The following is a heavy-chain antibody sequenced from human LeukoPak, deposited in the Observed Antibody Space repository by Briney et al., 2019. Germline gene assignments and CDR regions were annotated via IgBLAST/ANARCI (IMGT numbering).Heavy chain of an antibody. J-gene: IGHJ4*02. CDR2: IIPILGIA. D-gene: IGHD5/OR15-5a*01. CDR1: GGTFSSYA. CDR3: ARSKVSVSQPRSLDY. Sequence: GGSLRLSCAASGGTFSSYAISWVRQAPGQGLEWMGRIIPILGIANYAQKFQGRVTITADKSTSTAYMELSSLRSEDTAVYYCARSKVSVSQPRSLDYWGQGTLVTVSS. V-gene: IGHV1-69*04.